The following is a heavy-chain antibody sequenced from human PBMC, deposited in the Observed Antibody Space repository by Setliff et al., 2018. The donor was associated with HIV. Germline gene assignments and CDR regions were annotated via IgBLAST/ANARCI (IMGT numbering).Heavy chain of an antibody. V-gene: IGHV3-49*04. CDR3: ARAVVNSNFYYYMDV. J-gene: IGHJ6*03. Sequence: GGSLRLSCTSSGFTFRDHAKSWVRQAPGKGLEWLGFSRRNTYGGTTEYAASLEGRFTISRDDSKNVAYLQMNSLKTEDSAVYYCARAVVNSNFYYYMDVWGKGTTVTVSS. D-gene: IGHD2-15*01. CDR2: SRRNTYGGTT. CDR1: GFTFRDHA.